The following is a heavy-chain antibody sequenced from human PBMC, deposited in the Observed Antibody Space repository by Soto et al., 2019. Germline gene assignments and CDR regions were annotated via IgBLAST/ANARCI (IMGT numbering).Heavy chain of an antibody. Sequence: ASVKVSCNASVYTFTSYGISCVRQAPGQGLEWMGWISAYNGNTIYAQKLQGGVTMTTDTSTRTAYMWLRSLRYEETGVYYCVREAHCSGTRCYPIENYYSSGMEVCGQETTVTLSS. CDR3: VREAHCSGTRCYPIENYYSSGMEV. J-gene: IGHJ6*02. CDR2: ISAYNGNT. CDR1: VYTFTSYG. D-gene: IGHD2-2*01. V-gene: IGHV1-18*01.